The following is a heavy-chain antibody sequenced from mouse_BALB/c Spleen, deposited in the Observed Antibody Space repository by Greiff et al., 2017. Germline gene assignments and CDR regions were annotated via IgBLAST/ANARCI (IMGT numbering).Heavy chain of an antibody. CDR3: ASSGAYFDY. Sequence: EVKLVESGAELVRPGALVKLSCKASGFNIKDYYMHWVKQRPEQGLEWIGWIDPENGNTIYDPKFQGKASITADTSSNTAYLQLSSLTSEDTAVYYCASSGAYFDYWGQGTTLTVSS. V-gene: IGHV14-1*02. D-gene: IGHD6-1*01. CDR1: GFNIKDYY. CDR2: IDPENGNT. J-gene: IGHJ2*01.